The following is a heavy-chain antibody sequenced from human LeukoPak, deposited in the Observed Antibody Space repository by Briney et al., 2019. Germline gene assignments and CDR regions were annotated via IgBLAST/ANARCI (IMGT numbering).Heavy chain of an antibody. J-gene: IGHJ5*02. CDR2: INPSGDNT. CDR1: GYTFTSYY. Sequence: ASVKVSCKASGYTFTSYYMHWVRQAPRQGLEWMGIINPSGDNTWYAQKFQGRVTMTRDMATSTDYMEVSSLRSEDTAVYYCARDNSVGDSAWWFDPWGQGTLVTVSS. V-gene: IGHV1-46*01. D-gene: IGHD5-12*01. CDR3: ARDNSVGDSAWWFDP.